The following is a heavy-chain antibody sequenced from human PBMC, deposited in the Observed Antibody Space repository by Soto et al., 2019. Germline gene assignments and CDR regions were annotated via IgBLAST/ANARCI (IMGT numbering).Heavy chain of an antibody. D-gene: IGHD1-26*01. J-gene: IGHJ4*02. V-gene: IGHV3-15*01. Sequence: GVSVDLLSAVSGLPCNKPGMRWARQAPEKPLEWVGRIKSKTDGGTTDYAPPVKGRFTISRDDSKNTLYLQMNSLKTEDTAVYYCCAACGAEGAAPPEYWGQGTLVTVSS. CDR1: GLPCNKPG. CDR2: IKSKTDGGTT. CDR3: CAACGAEGAAPPEY.